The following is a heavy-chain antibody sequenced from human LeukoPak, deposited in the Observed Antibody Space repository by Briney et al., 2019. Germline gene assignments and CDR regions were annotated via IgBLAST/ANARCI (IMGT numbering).Heavy chain of an antibody. V-gene: IGHV1-69*04. CDR3: ARGLGHYYYYYMDV. D-gene: IGHD7-27*01. J-gene: IGHJ6*03. Sequence: SVKVSCKASVGTFSSYAISWVRQAPGQGLEWMGRIIPTLGIANYAQKFQGRVTITADKSTSTAYMELSSLRSEDTAVYYCARGLGHYYYYYMDVWGKGTTVTVSS. CDR1: VGTFSSYA. CDR2: IIPTLGIA.